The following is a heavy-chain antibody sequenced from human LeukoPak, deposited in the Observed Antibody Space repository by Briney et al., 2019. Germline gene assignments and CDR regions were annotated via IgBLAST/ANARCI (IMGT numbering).Heavy chain of an antibody. J-gene: IGHJ4*02. D-gene: IGHD6-13*01. CDR1: GGSFSVYY. Sequence: SETLSLTCAVYGGSFSVYYWSWIRQTPEKGLEWIGEIHHYGSTNYNPSLKSRVTILIDTSKNQFSLKLSSVTAADTAVYYCARTYQSTVPGIAGAGTFDYWGQGILVTVSS. CDR3: ARTYQSTVPGIAGAGTFDY. V-gene: IGHV4-34*01. CDR2: IHHYGST.